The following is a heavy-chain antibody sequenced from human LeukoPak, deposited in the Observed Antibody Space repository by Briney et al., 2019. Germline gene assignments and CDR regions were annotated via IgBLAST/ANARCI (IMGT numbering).Heavy chain of an antibody. Sequence: SETLSLTCAVYGGSFSGYYWSWIRQPPGKGLEWIGEINHSGSTNYNPSLKSRVTISVDTSKNQFSLKLSSVTAADTAVYYCARGPPRAGVRHFDWLPYGCYMDVWGKGTTVTVSS. J-gene: IGHJ6*03. CDR3: ARGPPRAGVRHFDWLPYGCYMDV. CDR2: INHSGST. CDR1: GGSFSGYY. V-gene: IGHV4-34*01. D-gene: IGHD3-9*01.